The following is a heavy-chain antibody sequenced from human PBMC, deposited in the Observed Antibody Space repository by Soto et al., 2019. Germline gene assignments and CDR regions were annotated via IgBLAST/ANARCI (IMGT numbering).Heavy chain of an antibody. CDR1: GFTFDDYA. D-gene: IGHD3-16*01. Sequence: GGSLRLSCAASGFTFDDYAMHWVRQAPGKGLEWVSGISWNSGSIGYADSVKGRFTISRDNAKNSLYLQMNSLRAEDTAWYYFGKCATYDYQCSFDYWGQGTLVTVSS. CDR3: GKCATYDYQCSFDY. CDR2: ISWNSGSI. J-gene: IGHJ4*02. V-gene: IGHV3-9*01.